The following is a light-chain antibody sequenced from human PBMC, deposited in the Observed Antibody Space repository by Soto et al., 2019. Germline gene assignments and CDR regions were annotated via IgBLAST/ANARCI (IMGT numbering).Light chain of an antibody. CDR1: QNINSY. Sequence: DIQMTQSPSSLSASVGDRVTITCRASQNINSYLNWYQQKLGEAPKLLIYEASSLQSGVPSRFSGSGSGADFTLTISSLQPEDFATYYCQQSYSTPLTFGGGTTVEI. CDR2: EAS. CDR3: QQSYSTPLT. J-gene: IGKJ4*01. V-gene: IGKV1-39*01.